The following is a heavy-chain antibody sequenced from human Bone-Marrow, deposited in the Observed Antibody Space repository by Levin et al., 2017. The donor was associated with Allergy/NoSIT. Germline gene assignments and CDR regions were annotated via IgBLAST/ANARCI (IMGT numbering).Heavy chain of an antibody. V-gene: IGHV3-21*05. CDR1: GFDFSPYS. J-gene: IGHJ3*01. CDR3: VRENFWAFDV. Sequence: GESLKISCSASGFDFSPYSMNWVRQAPGRGLEWIAHISGSGIFTYYADSVKGRLTISRDNAQSSLYLQMNSLRDDDTAAYYCVRENFWAFDVWGQGTVVTVSS. CDR2: ISGSGIFT.